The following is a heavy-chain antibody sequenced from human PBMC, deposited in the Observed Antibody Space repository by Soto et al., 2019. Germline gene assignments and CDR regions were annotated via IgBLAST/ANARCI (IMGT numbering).Heavy chain of an antibody. Sequence: SETLSLTYAFSGYYISSGIYYWSWIRQPPGKGLEWIGYFYYTGTTKYNPSLESRVTISADTSKNQFSLNLTPVTAADTAVYYCARISYWVKDYWGQGALVTVSS. CDR1: GYYISSGIYY. CDR2: FYYTGTT. CDR3: ARISYWVKDY. V-gene: IGHV4-61*01. J-gene: IGHJ4*02. D-gene: IGHD2-8*02.